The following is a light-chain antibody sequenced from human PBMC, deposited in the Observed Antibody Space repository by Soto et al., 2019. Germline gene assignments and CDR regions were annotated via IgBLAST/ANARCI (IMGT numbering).Light chain of an antibody. J-gene: IGLJ2*01. CDR2: GNS. CDR3: QSYDSSLRVSV. Sequence: QSVLTQPPSVSGAPGQRVTITWTVSRSNIGAGYDVHWYQQLPGTAPKLLIYGNSNRPSGVPDRFSGSKSGTSASLAITGLQAEDEADYYCQSYDSSLRVSVFGGGTKLTVL. CDR1: RSNIGAGYD. V-gene: IGLV1-40*01.